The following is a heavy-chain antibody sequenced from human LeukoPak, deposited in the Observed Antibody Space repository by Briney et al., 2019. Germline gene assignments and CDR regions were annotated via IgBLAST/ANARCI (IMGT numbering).Heavy chain of an antibody. CDR2: ISYDGSNK. V-gene: IGHV3-30-3*01. Sequence: GGSLRLSCAASGFTFSSYAMHWVRQAPGKGLEWVAVISYDGSNKYYADSVKGRFTISRDNSKNTLYLQMNSLRAEDTAVYYCAREARSTRGTGSSGILLYGMDVWGQGTTVTVSS. J-gene: IGHJ6*02. CDR1: GFTFSSYA. D-gene: IGHD3-10*01. CDR3: AREARSTRGTGSSGILLYGMDV.